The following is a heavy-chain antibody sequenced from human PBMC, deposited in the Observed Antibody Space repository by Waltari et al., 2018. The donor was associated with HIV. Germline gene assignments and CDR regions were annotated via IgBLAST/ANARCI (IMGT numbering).Heavy chain of an antibody. CDR1: GGSFRPYY. V-gene: IGHV4-34*02. CDR3: ATRGDYGDLPKYFDL. Sequence: QVELQQGGAGLLKPSETLSLSCAVSGGSFRPYYWSWIRQPPGKGLEWMGEINNSGSINFKPSLKSPLNISLDASKKQSSLHLTSVTAADTALYYCATRGDYGDLPKYFDLWGRGTLVTVSS. D-gene: IGHD4-17*01. J-gene: IGHJ2*01. CDR2: INNSGSI.